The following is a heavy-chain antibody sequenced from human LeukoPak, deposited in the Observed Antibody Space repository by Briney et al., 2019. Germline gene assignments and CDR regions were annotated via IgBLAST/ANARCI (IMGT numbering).Heavy chain of an antibody. D-gene: IGHD5-18*01. CDR1: GFTVSSNY. CDR2: IYSGGST. J-gene: IGHJ4*02. CDR3: ASGVDTAMVYYFDY. V-gene: IGHV3-53*01. Sequence: GGSLRLSCAASGFTVSSNYMSWVRQAPGKGLEWVSVIYSGGSTYYADSVKGRFTISRDNSKNTLYLQMNSLRAEDTAVYHCASGVDTAMVYYFDYWGQGTLVTVSS.